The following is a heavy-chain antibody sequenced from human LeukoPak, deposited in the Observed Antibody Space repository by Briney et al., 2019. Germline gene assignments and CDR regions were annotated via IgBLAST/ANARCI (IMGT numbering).Heavy chain of an antibody. V-gene: IGHV4-39*01. D-gene: IGHD3-10*01. J-gene: IGHJ4*02. CDR2: IYYSGST. CDR1: GGSISSSSYY. CDR3: ASELWSPVPYFDY. Sequence: KSSETLSLTCTVSGGSISSSSYYWGWIRQPPGKGLEWIGSIYYSGSTYYNPSLKSRVTISVDTSKNQFSLKLSSVTAADTAVYYCASELWSPVPYFDYWGQGTLVTVSS.